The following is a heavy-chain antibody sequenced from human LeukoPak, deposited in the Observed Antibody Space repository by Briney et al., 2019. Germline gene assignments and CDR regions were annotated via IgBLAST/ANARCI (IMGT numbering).Heavy chain of an antibody. D-gene: IGHD3-22*01. CDR1: GFSFSDYA. CDR3: ASSYFDNSLHAYDI. V-gene: IGHV3-48*01. J-gene: IGHJ3*02. Sequence: GGSLRLSCAASGFSFSDYAMNWVRQAPGKGLEWISYISSDSRVIYYGDSVKGRFTTSRDNAKNSLYLQMNSLRAEDTAVYFCASSYFDNSLHAYDIWGQGTMVTVSS. CDR2: ISSDSRVI.